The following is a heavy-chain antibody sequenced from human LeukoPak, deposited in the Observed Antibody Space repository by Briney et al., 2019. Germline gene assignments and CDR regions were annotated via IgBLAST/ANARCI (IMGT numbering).Heavy chain of an antibody. CDR2: ISWDSRSV. V-gene: IGHV3-43D*03. J-gene: IGHJ4*02. CDR3: ARDSHDCSASTCYFDY. D-gene: IGHD2-15*01. CDR1: GFTFDDYA. Sequence: PGGSLRLSCAASGFTFDDYAMHWVRQSPRKGLQWVSFISWDSRSVYYADSVKGRFAISRDNNKKSVFLQMNSLTAEDTAFYYCARDSHDCSASTCYFDYWGQGTMVTVSA.